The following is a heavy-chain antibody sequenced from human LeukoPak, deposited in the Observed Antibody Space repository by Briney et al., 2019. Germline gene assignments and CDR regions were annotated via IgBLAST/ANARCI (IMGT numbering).Heavy chain of an antibody. J-gene: IGHJ1*01. CDR1: GFTFSSYS. Sequence: GGSLRLSCAASGFTFSSYSMNWVRQAPGKGLEWVSSISSSSSYIYYADSVKGRFTISRGNAKNSLYLQMNSLRAEDTAVYYCARDPKGGGGYYYDSSGYYYPRPIQYWGQGTLVTVSS. D-gene: IGHD3-22*01. CDR2: ISSSSSYI. CDR3: ARDPKGGGGYYYDSSGYYYPRPIQY. V-gene: IGHV3-21*01.